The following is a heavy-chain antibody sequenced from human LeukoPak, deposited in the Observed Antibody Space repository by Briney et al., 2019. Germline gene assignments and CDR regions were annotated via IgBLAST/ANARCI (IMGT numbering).Heavy chain of an antibody. D-gene: IGHD5-18*01. CDR1: GYTFTGYY. CDR2: INPNSGGT. Sequence: EASVKVSYKASGYTFTGYYMHWVRQAPGQGLEWMGRINPNSGGTNYAQKFQGRVTMTRDTSISTAYMDLSRLRSDDTAVYYCARAYTWIQLWLYAYWGQGTLVTVSS. V-gene: IGHV1-2*06. CDR3: ARAYTWIQLWLYAY. J-gene: IGHJ4*02.